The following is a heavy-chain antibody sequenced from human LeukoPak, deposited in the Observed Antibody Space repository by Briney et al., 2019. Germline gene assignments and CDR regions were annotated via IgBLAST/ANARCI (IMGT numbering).Heavy chain of an antibody. V-gene: IGHV3-21*04. CDR2: IVGSSST. CDR3: ARASDPWLQLT. D-gene: IGHD5-24*01. Sequence: PGGSLRLSCAASGFTFSNFAMTWVRQAPGKGLEWVSSIVGSSSTYYADSLKGRFTISRDNAKNSLYLQMNSLRAEDTAVYYCARASDPWLQLTWGQGTLVTVSS. CDR1: GFTFSNFA. J-gene: IGHJ5*02.